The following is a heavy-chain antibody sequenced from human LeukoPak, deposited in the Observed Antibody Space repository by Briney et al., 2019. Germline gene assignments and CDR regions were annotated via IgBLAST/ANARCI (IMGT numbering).Heavy chain of an antibody. CDR2: IYYSGST. Sequence: SETLSLTCTVSGGSISSYYWSWIRQPPGKGLEWIGYIYYSGSTNYNPSLKSRVTISVDTSKNQFSLKLSSVTAADTAVYYCASHRGSYAYFDYWGQGTLVTVSS. V-gene: IGHV4-59*01. CDR1: GGSISSYY. CDR3: ASHRGSYAYFDY. D-gene: IGHD1-26*01. J-gene: IGHJ4*02.